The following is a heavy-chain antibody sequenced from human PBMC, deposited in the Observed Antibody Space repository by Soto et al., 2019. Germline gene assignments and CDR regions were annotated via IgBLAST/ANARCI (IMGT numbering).Heavy chain of an antibody. J-gene: IGHJ4*02. CDR1: GFTFSSYA. CDR2: ISYDGSNN. D-gene: IGHD6-13*01. V-gene: IGHV3-30-3*01. Sequence: VQLVESGGGVVQPGRSLRLSCAASGFTFSSYAMHWVRQAPGKGLEWVAVISYDGSNNYYADSVKGRFTISRDNSTNALYLQMNSLRAEDAAVYYCAREEGESSSWYFDYWGQGTLVTVSS. CDR3: AREEGESSSWYFDY.